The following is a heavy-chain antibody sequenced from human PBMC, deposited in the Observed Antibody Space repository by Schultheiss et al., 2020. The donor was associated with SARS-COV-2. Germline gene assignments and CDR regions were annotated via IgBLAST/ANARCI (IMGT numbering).Heavy chain of an antibody. J-gene: IGHJ4*01. CDR1: GFTFSSYW. Sequence: GESLKISCAASGFTFSSYWMHWVRQAPGKGLVWVSRINSDGTTTGYADSVQGRFTISRDNAKNTLYLQMNSLRAEDTAVYYCARDSPILPYGLVDYWGQGTLVTVSS. CDR2: INSDGTTT. CDR3: ARDSPILPYGLVDY. D-gene: IGHD4-17*01. V-gene: IGHV3-74*01.